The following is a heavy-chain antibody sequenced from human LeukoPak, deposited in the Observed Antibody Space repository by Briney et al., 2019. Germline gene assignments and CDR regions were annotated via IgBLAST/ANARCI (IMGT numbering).Heavy chain of an antibody. Sequence: GGSLRLSCAASGFIFSRFWMSWLRQAPGKGLEWVAHMNEAGNDKYYVDSVKGRFTIPRDNAKNSVYLQMNSLRAEDTAVYYCASWTAVLNSWGQGALVTVSS. V-gene: IGHV3-7*01. CDR3: ASWTAVLNS. D-gene: IGHD4-23*01. CDR1: GFIFSRFW. CDR2: MNEAGNDK. J-gene: IGHJ5*02.